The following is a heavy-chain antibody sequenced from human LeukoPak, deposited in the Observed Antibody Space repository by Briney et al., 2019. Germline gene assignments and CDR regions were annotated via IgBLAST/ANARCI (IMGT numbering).Heavy chain of an antibody. V-gene: IGHV3-23*01. J-gene: IGHJ6*02. CDR2: ISDSGGRT. D-gene: IGHD3-9*01. CDR1: GITLSNYG. CDR3: ARGYYDILDTYGMDV. Sequence: QTGGSLRLSCAVSGITLSNYGMSWVRQAPGKGLEWVAGISDSGGRTNYADSVKGRFTISRDNPKNTLYLQLNSLRAEDTAVYYCARGYYDILDTYGMDVWGQGTTVTVSS.